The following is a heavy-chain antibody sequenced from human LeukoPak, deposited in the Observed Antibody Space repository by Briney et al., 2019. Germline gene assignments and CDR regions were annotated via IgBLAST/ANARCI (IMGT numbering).Heavy chain of an antibody. CDR3: ARGYCSGGSCYEVYYFDY. Sequence: GGSLRLSCAASGFTVSSNYMSWVRQAPGKGLEWVSVIYSGGSTYYADSVKSRFTISRDNSKNTLYLQMNSLRAEDTAVYYCARGYCSGGSCYEVYYFDYWGQGTLVTVSS. V-gene: IGHV3-53*01. D-gene: IGHD2-15*01. CDR2: IYSGGST. CDR1: GFTVSSNY. J-gene: IGHJ4*02.